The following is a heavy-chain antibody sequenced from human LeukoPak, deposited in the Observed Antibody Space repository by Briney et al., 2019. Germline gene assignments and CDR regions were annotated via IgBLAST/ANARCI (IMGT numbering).Heavy chain of an antibody. CDR1: GGSISSYY. D-gene: IGHD3-3*01. J-gene: IGHJ5*02. Sequence: SETLSLTCTVSGGSISSYYWSWIRQPPGKGLEWIGYIYYSGSTNYNPSLKSRVTISVDTSKNQFSLKLSSVTAADTAVYYCARDLRIFGVVSGNWFDPWGQGTLVTVSS. CDR3: ARDLRIFGVVSGNWFDP. CDR2: IYYSGST. V-gene: IGHV4-59*01.